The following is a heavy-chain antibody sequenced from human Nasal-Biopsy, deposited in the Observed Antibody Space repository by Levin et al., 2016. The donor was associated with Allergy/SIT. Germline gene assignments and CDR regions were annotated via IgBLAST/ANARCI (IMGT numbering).Heavy chain of an antibody. CDR1: GGSVTSFNW. J-gene: IGHJ4*02. CDR3: ARDLQREELDS. CDR2: TYYTGTT. V-gene: IGHV4-4*02. Sequence: SETLSLTCTVSGGSVTSFNWWTWVRQFPGKGLEWIGETYYTGTTKYNPSLRGRVSMSVDTSKNQFSLTVKSVTAADAAVYYCARDLQREELDSWGQGILVTVSS.